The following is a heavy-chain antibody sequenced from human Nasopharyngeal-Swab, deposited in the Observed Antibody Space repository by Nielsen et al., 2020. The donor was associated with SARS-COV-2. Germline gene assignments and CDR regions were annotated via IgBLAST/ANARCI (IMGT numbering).Heavy chain of an antibody. Sequence: GSLRLSCTVSGGSISSYYWSWIRQPAGKGLEWIGRIYTSGSTNYNPSLKSRVTMSVDTSKNQFSLKLSSVTAEDTAVYYCAREWRERGLGSSGSRPQANAFDIWGQGTMVTVS. CDR2: IYTSGST. J-gene: IGHJ3*02. D-gene: IGHD1-26*01. CDR1: GGSISSYY. V-gene: IGHV4-4*07. CDR3: AREWRERGLGSSGSRPQANAFDI.